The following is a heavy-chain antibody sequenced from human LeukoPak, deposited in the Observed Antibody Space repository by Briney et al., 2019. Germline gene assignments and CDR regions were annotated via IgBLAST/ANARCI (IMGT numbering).Heavy chain of an antibody. V-gene: IGHV4-39*07. CDR1: GGSISGSDSY. D-gene: IGHD5-18*01. CDR2: AYYSGST. CDR3: ASTMDTAMESDAFDI. J-gene: IGHJ3*02. Sequence: SETLSLTCIVSGGSISGSDSYWGWIRQPPGKGLEWIGSAYYSGSTNYNPSLKSRVTISVDTSKNQFSLKLSSVTAADTAVYYCASTMDTAMESDAFDIWGQGTMVTVSS.